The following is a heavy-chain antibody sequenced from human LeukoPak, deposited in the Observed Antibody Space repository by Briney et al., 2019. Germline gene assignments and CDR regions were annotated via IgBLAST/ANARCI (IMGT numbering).Heavy chain of an antibody. J-gene: IGHJ4*02. Sequence: GGSLRPSCAASGFTFSSYWMSWVRQAPGKGLEWVANIKQDGSEKYYVDSVKGRFTISRDNAKNSLYLQMNSLRAEDTAVYYCARAVNYDFWSGPDTYYFDYWGQGTLVTVSS. V-gene: IGHV3-7*04. D-gene: IGHD3-3*01. CDR1: GFTFSSYW. CDR3: ARAVNYDFWSGPDTYYFDY. CDR2: IKQDGSEK.